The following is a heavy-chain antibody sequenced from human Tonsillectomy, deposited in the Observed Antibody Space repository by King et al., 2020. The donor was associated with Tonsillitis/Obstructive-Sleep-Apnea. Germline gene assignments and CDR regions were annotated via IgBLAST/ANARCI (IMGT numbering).Heavy chain of an antibody. J-gene: IGHJ4*02. V-gene: IGHV1-3*01. CDR3: AIPWSGYYCFDY. CDR2: PNAGNGNT. CDR1: GYIFSSYA. D-gene: IGHD3-3*01. Sequence: QLVQSGAEVKKPGASVKVSCKASGYIFSSYAMHWVRQAPGQRLEWMGWPNAGNGNTKYSQKFQGRVTITSDTSASTAYMELSSLRSEDTAVYYCAIPWSGYYCFDYWGQGTLVTVSS.